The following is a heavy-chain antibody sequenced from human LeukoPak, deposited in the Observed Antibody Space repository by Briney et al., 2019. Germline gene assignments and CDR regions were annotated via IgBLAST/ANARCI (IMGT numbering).Heavy chain of an antibody. J-gene: IGHJ4*02. CDR1: GFTFSGSA. CDR2: IRSKVYSYAT. Sequence: GGSLKLSCAASGFTFSGSAIHWVRQASGKGLEWVGRIRSKVYSYATAYAASVKGRFTISRDDSKNTAYLQMNRLKIEDTAVYYCTVAYCGSDCYSGYWGQGSLVTVSS. CDR3: TVAYCGSDCYSGY. D-gene: IGHD2-21*02. V-gene: IGHV3-73*01.